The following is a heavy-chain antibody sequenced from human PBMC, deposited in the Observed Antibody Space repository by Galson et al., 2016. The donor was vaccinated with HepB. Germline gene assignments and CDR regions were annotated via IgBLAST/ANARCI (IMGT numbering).Heavy chain of an antibody. Sequence: ETLSLTCAVSGVSISSGNWWSWVRQPPGKGLEWIGEISRSGNANYNPSLKSRVTISVDTSKNQFSLKLTSLTAADTAVYYCAREPSSTIFAVVHYYYYMDVWGRGTTVTVSS. D-gene: IGHD3-3*01. CDR1: GVSISSGNW. J-gene: IGHJ6*03. V-gene: IGHV4-4*02. CDR2: ISRSGNA. CDR3: AREPSSTIFAVVHYYYYMDV.